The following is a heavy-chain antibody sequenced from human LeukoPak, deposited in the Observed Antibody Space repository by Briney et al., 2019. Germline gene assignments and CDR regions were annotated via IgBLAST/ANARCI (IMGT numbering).Heavy chain of an antibody. V-gene: IGHV1-2*02. CDR3: AGVPSYSGGYYTFDY. CDR1: GYTFTGYY. D-gene: IGHD1-26*01. CDR2: INPNSGGT. Sequence: GASVKVSCKASGYTFTGYYMHWVRQAPGQGLEWMGWINPNSGGTNYAQKFQGRVTMTRDTSISTAYMELSRLRSDDTAVYYCAGVPSYSGGYYTFDYWGQGTLVTVSS. J-gene: IGHJ4*02.